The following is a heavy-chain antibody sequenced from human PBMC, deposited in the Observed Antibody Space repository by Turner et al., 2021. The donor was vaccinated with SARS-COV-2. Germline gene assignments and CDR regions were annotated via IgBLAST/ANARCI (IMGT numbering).Heavy chain of an antibody. CDR2: ISYDVTYK. V-gene: IGHV3-30-3*01. CDR3: ARFEDQATPGGEYYYGMDV. CDR1: GFTFSSYA. Sequence: QVQLVESGGGVVQPGRSLRLSCAASGFTFSSYAMHWVRQGPGKGLEWVAIISYDVTYKHYADSVKGRFTISRDNSKNTLYLQMNSLRAEDTAVYYCARFEDQATPGGEYYYGMDVWGQGTTVTVSS. D-gene: IGHD3-16*01. J-gene: IGHJ6*02.